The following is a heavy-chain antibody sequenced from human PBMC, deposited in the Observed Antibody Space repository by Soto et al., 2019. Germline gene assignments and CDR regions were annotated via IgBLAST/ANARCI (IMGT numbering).Heavy chain of an antibody. V-gene: IGHV3-23*01. CDR1: GFTFSSYA. D-gene: IGHD1-26*01. CDR3: AKDPVGATTDYYYYGMDV. CDR2: ISGSGGST. J-gene: IGHJ6*02. Sequence: GESLKISCAASGFTFSSYAMSWVRQAPGKGLEWVSAISGSGGSTYYADSVKGRFTISRDNSKNTLYLQMNSLSAEDTAVYYCAKDPVGATTDYYYYGMDVWGQGTTVTVSS.